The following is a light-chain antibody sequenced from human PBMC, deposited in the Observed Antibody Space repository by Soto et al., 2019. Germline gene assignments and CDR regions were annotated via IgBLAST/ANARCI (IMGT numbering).Light chain of an antibody. Sequence: QAVLTQPPSASGTPGQRVTISCSGSSSNIRINTVNWYQQLPGTAPQLLIYSNNQRPSGVPDRISGSKSGSSASLAISGLQSEDEADYICAAWDDSLNGPVFGGGTKVTVL. V-gene: IGLV1-44*01. CDR1: SSNIRINT. CDR2: SNN. CDR3: AAWDDSLNGPV. J-gene: IGLJ3*02.